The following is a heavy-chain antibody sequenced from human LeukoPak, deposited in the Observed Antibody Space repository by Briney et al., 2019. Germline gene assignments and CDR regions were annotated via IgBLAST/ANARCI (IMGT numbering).Heavy chain of an antibody. CDR1: GYTFTSYG. J-gene: IGHJ4*02. Sequence: ASVKVSCEASGYTFTSYGISWVRQAPGQGLEWMGWISAYDGNTNYAQKLQGRVTMTTDTSTSTAYMELRSLRSDDTALYYCARDQLVLPRGISGYWGQGTLVTVSS. D-gene: IGHD1-14*01. V-gene: IGHV1-18*01. CDR2: ISAYDGNT. CDR3: ARDQLVLPRGISGY.